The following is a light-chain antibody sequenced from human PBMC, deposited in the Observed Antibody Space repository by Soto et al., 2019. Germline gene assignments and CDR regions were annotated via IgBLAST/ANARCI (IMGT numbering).Light chain of an antibody. CDR1: QSVSSSY. CDR3: QQYGSSPPWT. V-gene: IGKV3-20*01. J-gene: IGKJ1*01. CDR2: GAS. Sequence: EIVLTQSPGTLSLSPGERATLSCRASQSVSSSYLAWYQQKPGQDPRLLIYGASSRATGIPDRFRGSGSGTNVTLTISSLEPEDFAGYYCQQYGSSPPWTFGQGTKVEIK.